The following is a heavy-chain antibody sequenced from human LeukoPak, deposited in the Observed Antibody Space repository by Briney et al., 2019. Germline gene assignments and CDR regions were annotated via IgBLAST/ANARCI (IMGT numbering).Heavy chain of an antibody. V-gene: IGHV3-30*18. D-gene: IGHD2-21*02. J-gene: IGHJ6*02. CDR2: ISYDGSNK. Sequence: GGSLRLSCAASGFTFSSYGMHWVRQAPGKGLEWVAVISYDGSNKYYADSVKGRFTISRDNSKNTLYLQMNSLRAEDTAVYYCAKDLVTAIRNYYYGMDVRGQGTTVTVSS. CDR1: GFTFSSYG. CDR3: AKDLVTAIRNYYYGMDV.